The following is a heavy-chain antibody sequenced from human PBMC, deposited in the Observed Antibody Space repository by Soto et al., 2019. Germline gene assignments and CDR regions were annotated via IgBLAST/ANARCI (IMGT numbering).Heavy chain of an antibody. CDR3: AKVGGGYFTMIVA. V-gene: IGHV3-23*01. Sequence: EVQLLESGGGLVQPGGSLRLSCAASGFTFSSYAMSWVRQAPGKGLEWVSAISGSGGSTYYADSVKGRFTISRDNXKNALYLQMNSLRAGDTAVYYCAKVGGGYFTMIVAWGQGTLVTVSS. J-gene: IGHJ5*02. CDR2: ISGSGGST. D-gene: IGHD3-22*01. CDR1: GFTFSSYA.